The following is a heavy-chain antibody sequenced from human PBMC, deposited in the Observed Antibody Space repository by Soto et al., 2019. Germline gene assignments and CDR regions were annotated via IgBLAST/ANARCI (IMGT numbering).Heavy chain of an antibody. CDR2: INYNGGTT. CDR3: VTRGGVEARNSEY. V-gene: IGHV3-64D*06. J-gene: IGHJ4*02. CDR1: GFPSSNHA. D-gene: IGHD6-6*01. Sequence: WGSLTLSCSASGFPSSNHAMHWVRQAPGNGLEYVSAINYNGGTTYYVDSVNGRFTISSDNSKNTMYLQMSSLQVEDTAMYHCVTRGGVEARNSEYWGQLRLANACS.